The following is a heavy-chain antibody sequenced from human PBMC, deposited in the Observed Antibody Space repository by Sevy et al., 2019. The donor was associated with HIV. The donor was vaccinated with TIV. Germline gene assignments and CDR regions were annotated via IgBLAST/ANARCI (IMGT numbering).Heavy chain of an antibody. D-gene: IGHD3-9*01. J-gene: IGHJ2*01. CDR2: IGADGAT. CDR1: GFTFSNHG. CDR3: AREAKTGYFWYFDL. Sequence: GGSLRLSCAASGFTFSNHGMHWVRQVTGQGLEWVSAIGADGATYYPNSMKGLFTISRENAKNSLYLQMNSLTDGDTAVYYCAREAKTGYFWYFDLWGRGTLVTVSS. V-gene: IGHV3-13*01.